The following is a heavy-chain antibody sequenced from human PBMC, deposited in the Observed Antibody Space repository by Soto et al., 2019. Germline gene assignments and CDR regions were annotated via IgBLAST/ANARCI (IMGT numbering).Heavy chain of an antibody. CDR2: ISYSGGST. V-gene: IGHV3-23*01. D-gene: IGHD2-2*01. CDR3: ASRRLEYCSSTSCYDFDS. Sequence: SGGSLILSCAASSFTFSTYSMSWVRQAPGKGLQWVSGISYSGGSTYYADSVKGRFTISRDNSKNTLYLQMNSLRAEDTAVYYCASRRLEYCSSTSCYDFDSWGQGALLTVSS. J-gene: IGHJ4*02. CDR1: SFTFSTYS.